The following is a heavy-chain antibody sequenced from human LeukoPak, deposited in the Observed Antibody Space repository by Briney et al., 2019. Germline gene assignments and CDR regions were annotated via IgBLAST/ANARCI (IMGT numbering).Heavy chain of an antibody. Sequence: SQTLSLTCIVSGGSISTSDYYCSWIRQPAGKGLEWIGRIYTTGSTNYNPSLESRVTMSVDTSKHQFSLKLSSVTAADTAVYYCARGVSGTSWLLYYYYYYMDVWGKGTTVTVSS. CDR1: GGSISTSDYY. J-gene: IGHJ6*03. CDR3: ARGVSGTSWLLYYYYYYMDV. V-gene: IGHV4-61*02. D-gene: IGHD2-2*01. CDR2: IYTTGST.